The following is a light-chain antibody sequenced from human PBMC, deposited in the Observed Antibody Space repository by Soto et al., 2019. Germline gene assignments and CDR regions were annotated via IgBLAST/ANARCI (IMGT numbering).Light chain of an antibody. J-gene: IGKJ1*01. CDR1: QAISTF. V-gene: IGKV1-39*01. CDR3: QQSYTTPRT. CDR2: AAC. Sequence: DIQMTQSPSSLSASVGDRVTITCRASQAISTFLNWYQQKPGKAPKVLIYAACSLQSGVPSRFSGSGSGTDFSLTITSLQPEDFATYHCQQSYTTPRTFGQGTKVEIK.